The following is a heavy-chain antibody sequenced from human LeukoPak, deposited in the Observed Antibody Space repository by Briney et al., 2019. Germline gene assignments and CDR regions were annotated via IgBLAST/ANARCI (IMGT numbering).Heavy chain of an antibody. V-gene: IGHV3-21*01. CDR2: IRSSSTYK. CDR3: ARSGDYGDYGSFDY. Sequence: MAGGSLRLSCAASGFTFSGYTMNRVRQAPGKGLEWVSSIRSSSTYKYYADSVKGRFIISRDNAKNSLYLQMSSLRPEDTAVYYCARSGDYGDYGSFDYWGQGTLVTVSS. CDR1: GFTFSGYT. J-gene: IGHJ4*02. D-gene: IGHD4-17*01.